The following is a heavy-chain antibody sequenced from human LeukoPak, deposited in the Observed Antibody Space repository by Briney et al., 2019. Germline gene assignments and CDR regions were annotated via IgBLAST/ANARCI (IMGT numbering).Heavy chain of an antibody. CDR3: FFWRYYGMDV. Sequence: PGGSLRLSCAASGFTFNNYSMNWVRQAPGKGLEWVSYISRSSSTIYYADSVKGRFTISRDNAKNSLYLQMNSLRDEDTAVYYCFFWRYYGMDVWGQGTTVTVSS. D-gene: IGHD3-3*01. V-gene: IGHV3-48*02. J-gene: IGHJ6*02. CDR1: GFTFNNYS. CDR2: ISRSSSTI.